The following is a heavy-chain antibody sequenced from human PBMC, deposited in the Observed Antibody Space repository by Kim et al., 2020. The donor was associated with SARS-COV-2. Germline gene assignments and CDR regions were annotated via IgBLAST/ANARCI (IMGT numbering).Heavy chain of an antibody. V-gene: IGHV3-30*15. D-gene: IGHD3-10*01. CDR3: ARDRDGTGSNYDS. Sequence: SADPVKGRYTISRDNSKNTRCLQMGSRRVEDTAMYYCARDRDGTGSNYDSWGQGTLVTVSS. J-gene: IGHJ5*01.